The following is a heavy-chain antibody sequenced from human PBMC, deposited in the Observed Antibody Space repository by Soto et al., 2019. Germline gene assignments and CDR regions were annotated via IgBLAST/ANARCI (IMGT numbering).Heavy chain of an antibody. D-gene: IGHD2-21*02. CDR2: INAGNGNT. CDR3: AKDPGSDHDYNWFDP. Sequence: GASVKVSCKASGYTFTSYAMHWVRQAPGQRLEWMGWINAGNGNTKYSQKFQGRVTITRDTSASTAYMELSSLRSEDTAVYYCAKDPGSDHDYNWFDPWGQGTLVTVSS. CDR1: GYTFTSYA. V-gene: IGHV1-3*01. J-gene: IGHJ5*02.